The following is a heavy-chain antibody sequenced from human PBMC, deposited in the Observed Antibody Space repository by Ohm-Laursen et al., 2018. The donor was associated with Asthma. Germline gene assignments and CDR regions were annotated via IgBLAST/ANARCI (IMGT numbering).Heavy chain of an antibody. J-gene: IGHJ4*02. CDR3: AKDGSQWLVNDFDY. Sequence: SLRLSCAASGFTFSSYSMNWVRQAPGKGLEWVSSISSSSSYIYYADSVKGRFTISRDNAKNSLYLQMNSLRAEDTALYYCAKDGSQWLVNDFDYWGQGTLVTVSS. CDR1: GFTFSSYS. CDR2: ISSSSSYI. V-gene: IGHV3-21*04. D-gene: IGHD6-19*01.